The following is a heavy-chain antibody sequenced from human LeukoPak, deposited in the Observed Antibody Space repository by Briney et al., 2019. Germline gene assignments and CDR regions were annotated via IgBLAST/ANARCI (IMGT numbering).Heavy chain of an antibody. V-gene: IGHV4-34*01. CDR3: ATRRMAVAGRRPFDY. CDR2: INHSGST. D-gene: IGHD6-19*01. Sequence: SETLSLTCAVYGGSFSGYYWSWLRQPPGKGLEWIGEINHSGSTNYNPSLKSRVTISVDTSKNQFSLKLSSVTAADTAVYYCATRRMAVAGRRPFDYWGQGTLVTVSS. J-gene: IGHJ4*02. CDR1: GGSFSGYY.